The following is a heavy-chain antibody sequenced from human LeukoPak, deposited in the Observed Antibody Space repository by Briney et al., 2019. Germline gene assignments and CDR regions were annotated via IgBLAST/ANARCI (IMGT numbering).Heavy chain of an antibody. J-gene: IGHJ4*02. CDR1: GFTFSSYA. Sequence: GGSLRLSCAASGFTFSSYAMSWVRQAPGKGLEWVSVISGSGGTTYYADSVKGRFTISRDNSKNTLYLQMNSLRAEDTAIYYCAKLQTAVVPAATLGFDSWGQGTLVTVSS. V-gene: IGHV3-23*01. CDR2: ISGSGGTT. D-gene: IGHD2-2*01. CDR3: AKLQTAVVPAATLGFDS.